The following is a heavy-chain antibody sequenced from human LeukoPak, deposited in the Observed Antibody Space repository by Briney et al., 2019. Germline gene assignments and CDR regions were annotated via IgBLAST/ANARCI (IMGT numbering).Heavy chain of an antibody. D-gene: IGHD3-10*01. J-gene: IGHJ4*02. CDR1: GFTFSSYS. Sequence: PGGSLRLSCAASGFTFSSYSMNWVRQAPGKGLEWVSYISSSSSTIYYADSVKGRFTISRDDAKSSLYLQMNSLRVEDTAVYYCAKVAKYYYGSETYYFFEHWGQGTPVTASS. CDR2: ISSSSSTI. CDR3: AKVAKYYYGSETYYFFEH. V-gene: IGHV3-48*04.